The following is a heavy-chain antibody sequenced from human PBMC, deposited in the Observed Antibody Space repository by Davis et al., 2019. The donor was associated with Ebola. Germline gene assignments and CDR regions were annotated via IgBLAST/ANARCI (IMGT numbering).Heavy chain of an antibody. J-gene: IGHJ4*02. CDR1: GGTFSSYT. V-gene: IGHV1-69*04. CDR2: IIPILGIA. CDR3: ARDPLSTVVTTGVDY. Sequence: AASVTVSCKASGGTFSSYTISWVRQAPGQGLEWMGRIIPILGIANYAKKFQGKVTITADKSTSTAYMELSSLRSEDTAVYYCARDPLSTVVTTGVDYWGQGTLVTVSS. D-gene: IGHD4-23*01.